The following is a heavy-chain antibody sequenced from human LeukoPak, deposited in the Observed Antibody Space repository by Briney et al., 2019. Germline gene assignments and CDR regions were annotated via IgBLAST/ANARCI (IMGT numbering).Heavy chain of an antibody. CDR3: ARHYDAGKDDAFHI. Sequence: GASVKVSCKASGYTFTSYGISWVRQAPGQGLEWMGWISAYNGDTNYAQKVQGRVTMTTETSTNTAYMELRSLRSDDTAVYYCARHYDAGKDDAFHIWGQGTMVTASS. V-gene: IGHV1-18*01. CDR2: ISAYNGDT. D-gene: IGHD3-10*01. J-gene: IGHJ3*02. CDR1: GYTFTSYG.